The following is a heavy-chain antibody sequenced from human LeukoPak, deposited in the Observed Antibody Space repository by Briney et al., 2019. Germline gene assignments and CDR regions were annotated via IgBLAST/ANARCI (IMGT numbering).Heavy chain of an antibody. CDR3: ARDKCSGGTCYGYFQH. CDR1: GFTVSSNY. J-gene: IGHJ1*01. Sequence: GGSLRLSCAASGFTVSSNYMSWVRQAPGKGLEWISYISSNSRDIYYADSVMGRFTISRDNIENTLYLRMNSLRAEDTAIYYCARDKCSGGTCYGYFQHWGQGTLVTVSS. CDR2: ISSNSRDI. V-gene: IGHV3-21*05. D-gene: IGHD2-15*01.